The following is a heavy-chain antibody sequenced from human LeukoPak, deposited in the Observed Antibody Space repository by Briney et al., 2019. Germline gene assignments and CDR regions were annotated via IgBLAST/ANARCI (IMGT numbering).Heavy chain of an antibody. Sequence: ASVKVSCKASGYTFTGYYMHWVRQAPGQGLVWMGWIHPNSGDTNYAQKFQGRVTMTRDTSISTAYMELSRLRTDDTAVYYCARALSYYDSSGYYYGHDAFDIWGQGTMVTVSS. D-gene: IGHD3-22*01. J-gene: IGHJ3*02. V-gene: IGHV1-2*02. CDR3: ARALSYYDSSGYYYGHDAFDI. CDR2: IHPNSGDT. CDR1: GYTFTGYY.